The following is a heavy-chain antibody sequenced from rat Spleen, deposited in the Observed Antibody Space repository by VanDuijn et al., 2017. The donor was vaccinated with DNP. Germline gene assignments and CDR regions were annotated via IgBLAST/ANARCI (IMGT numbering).Heavy chain of an antibody. J-gene: IGHJ4*01. CDR1: GFIFNDFW. CDR2: INKDSRTI. D-gene: IGHD2-2*01. CDR3: VREDKGVDA. V-gene: IGHV4-2*01. Sequence: EVKLVESGGGLVQPGRSLKLSCAASGFIFNDFWMGWVRQAPGKGLERIGEINKDSRTIDYSPSLKDKFIIARDTVQNTLLLQGIKVGSEDTAIYYCVREDKGVDAWGQGASVTVSS.